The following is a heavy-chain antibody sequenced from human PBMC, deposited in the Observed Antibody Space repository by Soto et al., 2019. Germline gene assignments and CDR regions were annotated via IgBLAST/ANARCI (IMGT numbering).Heavy chain of an antibody. V-gene: IGHV1-18*01. CDR3: AGWTYYYDSSGFSP. J-gene: IGHJ5*02. D-gene: IGHD3-22*01. CDR2: ISAYNGNT. CDR1: GYTFTSYG. Sequence: ASVKVSCKASGYTFTSYGISWVRQAPGQGLEWMGWISAYNGNTNYAQKLQGRVTMTTDTSTSTAYMELRSLRSDDTAVYYCAGWTYYYDSSGFSPWGQGTLVTV.